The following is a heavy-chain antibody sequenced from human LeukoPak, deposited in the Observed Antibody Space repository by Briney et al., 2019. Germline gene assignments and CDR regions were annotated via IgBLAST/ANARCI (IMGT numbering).Heavy chain of an antibody. V-gene: IGHV3-23*01. J-gene: IGHJ4*02. CDR2: ISCNSGST. CDR1: GFTFDDYA. CDR3: AKGRGIGLDY. D-gene: IGHD1-26*01. Sequence: GGSLRLSCAASGFTFDDYAMYWVRQAPGKGLEWVSGISCNSGSTYYADSVKGRFTISRDNSKNTLYLQMNSLRAEDTAVYYCAKGRGIGLDYWGQGTLVTVSS.